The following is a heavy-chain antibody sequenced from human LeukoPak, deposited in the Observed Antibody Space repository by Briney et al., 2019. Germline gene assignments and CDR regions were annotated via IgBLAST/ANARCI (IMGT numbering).Heavy chain of an antibody. V-gene: IGHV3-48*02. CDR2: ISSDSRMI. CDR1: GFTFSSFS. D-gene: IGHD5-18*01. CDR3: ARDRDTSMVKGY. Sequence: GGSPRLSCAVSGFTFSSFSMTWVRQAPGKGLEWVSYISSDSRMIYYADSVKGRFSISRDNAKNTLYLHMNSLRDEDTAVYYCARDRDTSMVKGYWGQGTLVTVSS. J-gene: IGHJ4*02.